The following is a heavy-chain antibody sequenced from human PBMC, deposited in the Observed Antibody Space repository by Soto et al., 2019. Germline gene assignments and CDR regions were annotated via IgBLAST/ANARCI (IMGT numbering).Heavy chain of an antibody. CDR1: GFTFSSYS. J-gene: IGHJ6*02. V-gene: IGHV3-21*01. Sequence: PGGSLRLSCAASGFTFSSYSMNWVRQAPGKGLGWVSSISSSSSDIYYADSVKGRFTISRDNAKNALYLQMNSVRAEDTAVYYCARLGMGGEYYYYGMDVWGQGTTVTVSS. CDR3: ARLGMGGEYYYYGMDV. CDR2: ISSSSSDI. D-gene: IGHD4-17*01.